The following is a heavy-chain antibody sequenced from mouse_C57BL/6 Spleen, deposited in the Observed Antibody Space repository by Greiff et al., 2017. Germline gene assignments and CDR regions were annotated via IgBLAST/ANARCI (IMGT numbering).Heavy chain of an antibody. V-gene: IGHV1-69*01. D-gene: IGHD2-4*01. CDR1: GYTFTSYW. Sequence: QVQLQQPGAELVMPGASVKLSCKASGYTFTSYWMHWVKQRPGQGLEWIGEIDPSDSYTNYNQKFKGKSTLTVDKSSSTAYMQLSSLTSEDSAVYYCARRRGYDYVDYWGQGTTRTVSS. CDR2: IDPSDSYT. CDR3: ARRRGYDYVDY. J-gene: IGHJ2*01.